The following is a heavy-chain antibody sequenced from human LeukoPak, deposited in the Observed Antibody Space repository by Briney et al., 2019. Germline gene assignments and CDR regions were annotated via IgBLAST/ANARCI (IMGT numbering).Heavy chain of an antibody. Sequence: GGSLRLSCAASGFTFSSYEMNWVRQAPGKGLEWVSYISSSGSTIYYADSVKGRFTISRDNAKNSLYLQMNSLRAEDTAVYYCARSRGYYDFWSGSYFDYWGQGTPVTVSS. CDR1: GFTFSSYE. J-gene: IGHJ4*02. V-gene: IGHV3-48*03. CDR3: ARSRGYYDFWSGSYFDY. D-gene: IGHD3-3*01. CDR2: ISSSGSTI.